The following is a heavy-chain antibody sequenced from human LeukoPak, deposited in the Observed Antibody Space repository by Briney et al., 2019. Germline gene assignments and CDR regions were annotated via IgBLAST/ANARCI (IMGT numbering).Heavy chain of an antibody. J-gene: IGHJ6*04. CDR3: ARQAFDSEAEIFYSYGLDV. D-gene: IGHD2/OR15-2a*01. V-gene: IGHV5-10-1*01. CDR2: IDSSDSSI. CDR1: GYSFTRYW. Sequence: GESLKISCKASGYSFTRYWITWVRQMPGKGLEWMGRIDSSDSSINYSPPFQGQVTMSVDKSISTAYLQWSSLRASDTAMYYCARQAFDSEAEIFYSYGLDVWGKGTSVIVSS.